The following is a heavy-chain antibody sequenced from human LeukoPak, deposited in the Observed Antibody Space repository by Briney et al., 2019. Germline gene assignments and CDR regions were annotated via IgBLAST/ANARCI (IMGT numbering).Heavy chain of an antibody. CDR2: IATDGRDK. Sequence: PGGSLRLSCAASGFTFSSYGMHWVRQAPGKGLAWVAVIATDGRDKKYADSVKGRFTISRDNSKNTLYLEMNSLRPEDTAVYHCAKDSKVAAAGYFFDYWGQGTLVTVSS. CDR3: AKDSKVAAAGYFFDY. J-gene: IGHJ4*02. D-gene: IGHD6-13*01. CDR1: GFTFSSYG. V-gene: IGHV3-30*18.